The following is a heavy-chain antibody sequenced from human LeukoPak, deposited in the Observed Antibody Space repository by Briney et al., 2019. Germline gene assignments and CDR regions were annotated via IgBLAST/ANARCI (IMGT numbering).Heavy chain of an antibody. CDR2: INPNSGGT. D-gene: IGHD3-10*01. CDR1: GYTFTGYY. Sequence: ASVKVSCKASGYTFTGYYMHWVRQAAGQGLEWMGWINPNSGGTNYAQKFQGRDTMTRDTSISTACMGLSRLRSDDTAVYYCARYTMVRGVDWGQGTLVTVSS. CDR3: ARYTMVRGVD. V-gene: IGHV1-2*02. J-gene: IGHJ4*02.